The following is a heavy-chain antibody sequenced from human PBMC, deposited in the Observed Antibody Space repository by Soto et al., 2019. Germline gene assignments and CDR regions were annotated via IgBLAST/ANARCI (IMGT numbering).Heavy chain of an antibody. CDR1: GFTFSSYS. CDR2: ISGSGGST. Sequence: GGSLRLSCAASGFTFSSYSMNWVRQAPGKGLEWVSAISGSGGSTYYADSVKGRFTISRDNSKNTLYLQMNSLRAEDTAVYYCARYDILTGPYRGFDPWGQGTLVTVSS. D-gene: IGHD3-9*01. J-gene: IGHJ5*02. V-gene: IGHV3-23*01. CDR3: ARYDILTGPYRGFDP.